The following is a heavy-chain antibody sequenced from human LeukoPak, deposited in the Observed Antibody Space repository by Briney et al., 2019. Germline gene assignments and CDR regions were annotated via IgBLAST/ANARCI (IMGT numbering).Heavy chain of an antibody. CDR1: GFYLSRNG. Sequence: GGSLTLSWPAAGFYLSRNGMHWVRQAPGRGLEWVGFIRYEGSKTFYGGSVTGRFIISRDNSKNTLYLQMNSLRPEGTAVYYWARDFDDVNSNYYYIPEYWGQGVLVTVSS. J-gene: IGHJ4*02. D-gene: IGHD3-10*01. V-gene: IGHV3-30*02. CDR3: ARDFDDVNSNYYYIPEY. CDR2: IRYEGSKT.